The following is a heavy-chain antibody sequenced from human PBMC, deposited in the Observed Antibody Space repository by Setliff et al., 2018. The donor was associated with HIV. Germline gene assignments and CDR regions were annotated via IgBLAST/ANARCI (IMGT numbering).Heavy chain of an antibody. J-gene: IGHJ5*02. V-gene: IGHV4-61*09. D-gene: IGHD3-22*01. CDR1: GGSVSSGSYF. Sequence: PSETLSLTCTVSGGSVSSGSYFWSWIRQPAGKGLEWIGHIFTSGSTSYNPSLKSRLTISVDTSKNQFSLKLNSVTAADTAVYYCARHAVPHYYDSSGPSWGPGTLVTVSS. CDR3: ARHAVPHYYDSSGPS. CDR2: IFTSGST.